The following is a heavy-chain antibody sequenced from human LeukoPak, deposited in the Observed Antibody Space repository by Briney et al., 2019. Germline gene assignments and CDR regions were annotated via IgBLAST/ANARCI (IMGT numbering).Heavy chain of an antibody. D-gene: IGHD3-22*01. Sequence: SETLSLTCTVSGGSISSYYWSWIRQPPGKGLEWIGYIYYSGSTNYNPSLKSRVTISVDTSRNQFSLKLGSVTAADTAVYYCARRPVVKSGAFDIWGQGTMVTVSS. J-gene: IGHJ3*02. V-gene: IGHV4-59*01. CDR2: IYYSGST. CDR1: GGSISSYY. CDR3: ARRPVVKSGAFDI.